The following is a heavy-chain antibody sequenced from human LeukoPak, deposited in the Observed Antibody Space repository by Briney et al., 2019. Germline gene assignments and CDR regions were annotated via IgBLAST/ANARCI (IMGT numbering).Heavy chain of an antibody. CDR3: AVLSYDSSGYYYPFDY. V-gene: IGHV7-4-1*02. D-gene: IGHD3-22*01. CDR2: MNTNTGNP. J-gene: IGHJ4*02. Sequence: ASVKVSCKASGYTFTNYAMNWVRQAPGQGLEWMGWMNTNTGNPTYAQGFTGRFVFSLDTSVSTAYLQISSLKTGDTAVYYCAVLSYDSSGYYYPFDYWGQGTLVTVSS. CDR1: GYTFTNYA.